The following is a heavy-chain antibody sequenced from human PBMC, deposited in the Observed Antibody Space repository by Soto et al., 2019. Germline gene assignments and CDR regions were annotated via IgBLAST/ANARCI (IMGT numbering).Heavy chain of an antibody. J-gene: IGHJ4*02. V-gene: IGHV1-8*01. CDR3: ARAQEYYDCWSGHRGGFDY. Sequence: ASVKVSCKASGYTFTSYDINWVRQATGQGLEWMGWMNPNSGNTGYAQKFQGRVTMTRNTSISTAYMELSSLRSEDTAVYYCARAQEYYDCWSGHRGGFDYWGQGTLVTVSS. CDR1: GYTFTSYD. D-gene: IGHD3-3*01. CDR2: MNPNSGNT.